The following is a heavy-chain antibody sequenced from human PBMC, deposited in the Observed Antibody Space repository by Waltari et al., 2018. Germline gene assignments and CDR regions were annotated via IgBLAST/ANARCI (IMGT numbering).Heavy chain of an antibody. CDR2: FSGQNGNT. CDR3: AGSTSPLGYYYYGTDV. D-gene: IGHD1-26*01. J-gene: IGHJ6*02. Sequence: QLQLVQSGAEVKKPGASVKVSCKASAYSFPKYGVTWVRQAPGQGLEWMGWFSGQNGNTKIAQKLQGRVTMTTDTSTSTAYMELRSLTSDDAAVYYCAGSTSPLGYYYYGTDVWGQGTTVTVSS. CDR1: AYSFPKYG. V-gene: IGHV1-18*04.